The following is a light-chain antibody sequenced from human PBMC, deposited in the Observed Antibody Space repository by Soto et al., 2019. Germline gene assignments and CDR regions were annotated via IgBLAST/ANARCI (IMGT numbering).Light chain of an antibody. V-gene: IGLV3-21*04. J-gene: IGLJ2*01. CDR3: HVWDSSSDHDV. Sequence: SYELTQPPSVSVAPGKTAKITCWGNNIGSKSVHWYQQKPGQAPVLVIYHDSARPSGIPERFSGSNSGNTATLTISRVEAGDEADYYCHVWDSSSDHDVFGGGTKLTVL. CDR1: NIGSKS. CDR2: HDS.